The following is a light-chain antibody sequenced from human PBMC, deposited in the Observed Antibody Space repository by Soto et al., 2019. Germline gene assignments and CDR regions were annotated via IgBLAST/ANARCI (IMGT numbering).Light chain of an antibody. CDR2: ENY. CDR1: SSNIGNNF. J-gene: IGLJ2*01. Sequence: QSVLTQPPSVSAAPGQMVTISCSGSSSNIGNNFVSWYQQLPRTAPKLLIFENYRRPSGIPDRFSGSKSGASATLGITGLQTGDEADYYCGTWDDSLSAVVFGGGTKVTVL. CDR3: GTWDDSLSAVV. V-gene: IGLV1-51*02.